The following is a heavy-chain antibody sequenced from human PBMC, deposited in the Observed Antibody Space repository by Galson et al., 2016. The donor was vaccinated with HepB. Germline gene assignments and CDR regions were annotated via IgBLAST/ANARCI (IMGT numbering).Heavy chain of an antibody. CDR1: GFSLAEYA. D-gene: IGHD6-19*01. CDR2: ISWNGRTL. CDR3: AKDKTSEYSSGWYYFDY. J-gene: IGHJ4*02. V-gene: IGHV3-9*01. Sequence: SLRLSCAASGFSLAEYAIHWVRQAPGKGLEWVSGISWNGRTLGYADSVKGRFTISKDYAKNSLYLQMNSLRPEDTALYYCAKDKTSEYSSGWYYFDYWGQGTLVTVSS.